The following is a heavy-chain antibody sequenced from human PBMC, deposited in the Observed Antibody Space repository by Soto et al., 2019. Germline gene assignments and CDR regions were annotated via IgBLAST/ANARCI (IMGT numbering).Heavy chain of an antibody. J-gene: IGHJ4*02. Sequence: EVQLLESGGGMVQPGGSLSLSCAASGFTFSSYSMNWVRQAPGKGLAWVSYISSSSSTIYYADSVKGRFTISRDNAKNSLYLQMNSLRAEDTAGYYCARDSLCSGGSCYSYDYWGQGTLVTVSS. CDR3: ARDSLCSGGSCYSYDY. V-gene: IGHV3-48*01. CDR2: ISSSSSTI. D-gene: IGHD2-15*01. CDR1: GFTFSSYS.